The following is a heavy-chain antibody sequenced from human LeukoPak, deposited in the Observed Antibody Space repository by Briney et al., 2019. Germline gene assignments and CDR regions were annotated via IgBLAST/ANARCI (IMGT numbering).Heavy chain of an antibody. CDR2: IKQDGSQK. J-gene: IGHJ4*02. V-gene: IGHV3-7*01. Sequence: HPGGSLRLSCAASGFTFSNYWMSWVRQAPGKGLEWVANIKQDGSQKYYVDSVKGRFTISRDNAKNSQYLQMNSLRAEDTAMYYCARIGYSSSSFDCWGQGTLVTVSS. CDR1: GFTFSNYW. CDR3: ARIGYSSSSFDC. D-gene: IGHD6-6*01.